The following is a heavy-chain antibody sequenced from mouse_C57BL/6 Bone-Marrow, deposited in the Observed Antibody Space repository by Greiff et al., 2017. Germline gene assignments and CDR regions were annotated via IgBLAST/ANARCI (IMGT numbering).Heavy chain of an antibody. CDR2: VYPYNGGT. D-gene: IGHD2-3*01. Sequence: EVQLQQSGPVLVKPGPSVKISCKASGFTFTDYYMHWVKQSHGKSLEWIGLVYPYNGGTSYNQKLKGKATLTVDTSSSTAYMELNSRTSEDSAVYYCEREGDGWLLPMDYWGQGTSVTVSS. J-gene: IGHJ4*01. CDR3: EREGDGWLLPMDY. CDR1: GFTFTDYY. V-gene: IGHV1-36*01.